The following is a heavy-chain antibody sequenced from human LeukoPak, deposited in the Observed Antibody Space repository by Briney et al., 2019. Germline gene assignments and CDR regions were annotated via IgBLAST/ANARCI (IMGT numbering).Heavy chain of an antibody. CDR3: AKYRPSGSVWVGFDI. CDR2: IYYTGST. V-gene: IGHV4-59*08. CDR1: GGSISNNY. J-gene: IGHJ3*02. Sequence: SETLSLTCLVSGGSISNNYWSWIRQPTGKGLEWIGQIYYTGSTSYNPRLKSRVSISVDTSKNQFSLRLTSVTAADTALYYCAKYRPSGSVWVGFDIWGQGTMVTVSS. D-gene: IGHD3-16*01.